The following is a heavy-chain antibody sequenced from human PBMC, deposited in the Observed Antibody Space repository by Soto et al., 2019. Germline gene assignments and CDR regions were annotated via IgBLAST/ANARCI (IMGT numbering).Heavy chain of an antibody. V-gene: IGHV4-31*03. D-gene: IGHD3-22*01. CDR1: GGSISSGGYY. J-gene: IGHJ4*02. Sequence: QVQLQESGPGLVKPSQTLSLTCTVSGGSISSGGYYWSWIRQHPGKGLEWIGYIYYSGSTYYNPSLTTRVTLSVDTSKNQCALKLSSVTAADTAVYYCARGSHYYDSSGPIRDYWGQGTLVTVSS. CDR3: ARGSHYYDSSGPIRDY. CDR2: IYYSGST.